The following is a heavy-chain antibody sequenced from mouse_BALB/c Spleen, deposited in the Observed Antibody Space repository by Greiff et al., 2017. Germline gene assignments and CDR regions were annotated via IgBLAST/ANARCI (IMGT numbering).Heavy chain of an antibody. CDR2: IWGDGST. CDR3: AREGITTSGFAY. D-gene: IGHD1-1*01. V-gene: IGHV2-6-7*01. CDR1: GFSLTGYG. J-gene: IGHJ3*01. Sequence: QVHVKQSGPGLVAPSQSLSITCTVSGFSLTGYGVNWVRQPPGKGLEWLGMIWGDGSTDYNSALKSRLSISKDNSKSQVFLKMNSLQTDDTARYYCAREGITTSGFAYWGQGTLVTVSA.